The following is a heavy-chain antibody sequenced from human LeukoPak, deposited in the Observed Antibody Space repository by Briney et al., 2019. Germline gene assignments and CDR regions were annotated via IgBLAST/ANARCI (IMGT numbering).Heavy chain of an antibody. D-gene: IGHD5-12*01. V-gene: IGHV3-74*01. J-gene: IGHJ2*01. CDR3: ARERTDIVATILNWYFDL. Sequence: GGSLRLSCAASGFTFSNYWMHWVRQAPGKGLVWVSRINSDGINTSYADSVKGRFTISRDNSKNTLYLQMNSLRAEDTAVYYCARERTDIVATILNWYFDLWGRGTLVTVSS. CDR2: INSDGINT. CDR1: GFTFSNYW.